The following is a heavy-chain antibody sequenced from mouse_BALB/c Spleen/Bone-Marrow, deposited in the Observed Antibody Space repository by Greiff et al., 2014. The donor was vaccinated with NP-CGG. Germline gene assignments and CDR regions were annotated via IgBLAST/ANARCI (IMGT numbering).Heavy chain of an antibody. CDR2: IWGGGIT. V-gene: IGHV2-6-5*01. CDR3: AKHDTTVVLDY. CDR1: EEALTDYG. D-gene: IGHD1-1*01. J-gene: IGHJ2*01. Sequence: KEKGQGKMRTRKKGKIKRNEEEEALTDYGVSWIRQPPGKGLEWLGVIWGGGITYYNSTLKSRLSISKDNSKSQVFLKMNSLQTDDTAMYYCAKHDTTVVLDYWGQGTTLTVTS.